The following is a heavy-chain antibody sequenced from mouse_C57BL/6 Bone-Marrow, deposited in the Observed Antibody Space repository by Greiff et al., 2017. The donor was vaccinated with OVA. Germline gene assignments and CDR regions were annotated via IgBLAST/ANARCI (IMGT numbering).Heavy chain of an antibody. CDR2: IYPNNGGT. CDR1: GYTFTDYN. V-gene: IGHV1-18*01. CDR3: ARRASNNTTVPSVAMEY. D-gene: IGHD1-1*01. Sequence: EVQLQQSGPELVKPGASVKIPCKASGYTFTDYNMDWVKQSHGKSLEWIGYIYPNNGGTIYNQKFKGKATLTVDKSSSTAYMQLRSLTSEENTVCYCARRASNNTTVPSVAMEYWGQGTTDPVYS. J-gene: IGHJ4*01.